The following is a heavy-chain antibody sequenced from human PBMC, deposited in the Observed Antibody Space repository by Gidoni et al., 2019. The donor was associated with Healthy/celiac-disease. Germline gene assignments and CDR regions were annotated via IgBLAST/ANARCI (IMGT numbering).Heavy chain of an antibody. CDR2: IYHSGST. V-gene: IGHV4-4*02. J-gene: IGHJ3*02. Sequence: GKPSGTLSLTCAVSGGSISSSHWWSWVRQPPGKGREWIGEIYHSGSTNYNPSLKSRVTISVDKSKNQFSLKLSSVTAADTAVYYCARGYGDYQDAFDIWGQGTMVTVSS. CDR3: ARGYGDYQDAFDI. D-gene: IGHD4-17*01. CDR1: GGSISSSHW.